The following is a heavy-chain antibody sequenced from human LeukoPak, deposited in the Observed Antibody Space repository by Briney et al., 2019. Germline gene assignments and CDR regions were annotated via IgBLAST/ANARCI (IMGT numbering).Heavy chain of an antibody. J-gene: IGHJ4*02. D-gene: IGHD2-2*01. CDR3: ASSRVVVVVPAAMSAFDY. Sequence: SVEVSCKASGGTFSSYAISWVRQAPGQGLEWMGGIIPIFGTANHAQKFQGRVTITADESTSTAYMELSSLRSEDTAVYYCASSRVVVVVPAAMSAFDYWGQGTLVTVSS. V-gene: IGHV1-69*13. CDR1: GGTFSSYA. CDR2: IIPIFGTA.